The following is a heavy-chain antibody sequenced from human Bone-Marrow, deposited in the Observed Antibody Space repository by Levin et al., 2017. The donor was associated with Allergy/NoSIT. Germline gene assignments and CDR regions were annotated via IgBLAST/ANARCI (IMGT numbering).Heavy chain of an antibody. J-gene: IGHJ3*02. D-gene: IGHD3-10*01. Sequence: GGSLRLSCKASGGTFSSYAISWVRQAPGQGLEWMGGIIPIFGTANYAQKFQGRVTITADKSTSTAYMELSSLRSEDTAVYYCARSATKYYGAGSYPAGDAFDIWGQGTMVTVSS. CDR1: GGTFSSYA. CDR3: ARSATKYYGAGSYPAGDAFDI. V-gene: IGHV1-69*06. CDR2: IIPIFGTA.